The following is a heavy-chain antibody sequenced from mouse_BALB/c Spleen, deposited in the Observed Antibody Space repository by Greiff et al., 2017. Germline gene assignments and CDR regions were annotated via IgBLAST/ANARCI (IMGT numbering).Heavy chain of an antibody. Sequence: QVQLKESGPGLVAPSQSLSITCTVSGFSLTSYGVHWVRQPPGKGLEWLGVIWAGGSTNYNSALMSRLSISKDNSKSQVFLKMNSLQTDDTAMHYCARDRVGSSSYYFDYWGQGTTLTVSS. CDR2: IWAGGST. CDR1: GFSLTSYG. D-gene: IGHD1-1*01. J-gene: IGHJ2*01. CDR3: ARDRVGSSSYYFDY. V-gene: IGHV2-9*02.